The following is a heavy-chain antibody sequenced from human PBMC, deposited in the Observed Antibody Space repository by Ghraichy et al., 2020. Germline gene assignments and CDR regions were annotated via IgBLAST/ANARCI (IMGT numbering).Heavy chain of an antibody. D-gene: IGHD2-15*01. J-gene: IGHJ6*02. CDR2: IIPIFGTA. V-gene: IGHV1-69*13. Sequence: VKVSCKASGGTFSSYAISWVRQAPGQGLEWMGGIIPIFGTANYAQKFQGRVTITADESTSTAYMELSSLRSEDTAVYYCAREYCSGGSCPEDYYYYGMDVWGQGTTVTVSS. CDR3: AREYCSGGSCPEDYYYYGMDV. CDR1: GGTFSSYA.